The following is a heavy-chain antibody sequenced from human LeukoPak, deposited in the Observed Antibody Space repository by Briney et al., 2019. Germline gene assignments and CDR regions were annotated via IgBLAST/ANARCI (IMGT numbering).Heavy chain of an antibody. J-gene: IGHJ4*02. CDR1: GFTFSNYW. Sequence: PGGSLRLSCAASGFTFSNYWMHWVRQAPGKGLVWVSRINSDGSITSYADSVKGRFTISRDNSKNTLYLQMNSLRAEDTAVYYCARLRGLADTYFDYWGQGTLVTVSS. D-gene: IGHD3-3*02. CDR2: INSDGSIT. CDR3: ARLRGLADTYFDY. V-gene: IGHV3-74*01.